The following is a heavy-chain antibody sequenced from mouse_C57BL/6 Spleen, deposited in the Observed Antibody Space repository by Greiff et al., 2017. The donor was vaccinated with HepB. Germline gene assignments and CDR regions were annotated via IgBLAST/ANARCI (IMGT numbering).Heavy chain of an antibody. CDR1: GFTFSDYG. CDR2: ISSGSSTI. CDR3: AKASDYYGSSSWFAY. D-gene: IGHD1-1*01. J-gene: IGHJ3*01. V-gene: IGHV5-17*01. Sequence: DVHLVESGGGLVKPGGSLKLSCAASGFTFSDYGMHWVRQAPEKGLEWVAYISSGSSTIYYADTVKGRFTISRDNAKNTLFLQMTSLRSEDTAMYYCAKASDYYGSSSWFAYWGQGTLVTVSA.